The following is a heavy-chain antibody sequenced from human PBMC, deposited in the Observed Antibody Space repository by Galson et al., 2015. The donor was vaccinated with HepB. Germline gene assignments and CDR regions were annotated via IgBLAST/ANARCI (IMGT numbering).Heavy chain of an antibody. D-gene: IGHD2-2*01. Sequence: SVKVSCKASGYTFTSYDINWVRQATGQGLEWMGWMNPNSGNTGYAQKFQGRVTMTRNTSISTAYMELSSLRSEDTAVYYCARVESDIVVVPAAPYYYYYYYMDVWGKGTTVTVSS. J-gene: IGHJ6*03. CDR2: MNPNSGNT. CDR3: ARVESDIVVVPAAPYYYYYYYMDV. CDR1: GYTFTSYD. V-gene: IGHV1-8*01.